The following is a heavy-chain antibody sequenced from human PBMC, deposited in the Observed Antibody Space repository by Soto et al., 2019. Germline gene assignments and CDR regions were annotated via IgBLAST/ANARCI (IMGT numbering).Heavy chain of an antibody. Sequence: LSLTCTVSGGSISSYYWSWIRQPPGKGLEWIAYISDSDSGSTKYNPSLESRVTISIDTSKNQFSLKLSSVTAADTAIYFCARHELGYCSGGTCPYYFDYWGQGTLVTVSS. CDR3: ARHELGYCSGGTCPYYFDY. V-gene: IGHV4-59*08. CDR1: GGSISSYY. D-gene: IGHD2-15*01. CDR2: ISDSDSGST. J-gene: IGHJ4*02.